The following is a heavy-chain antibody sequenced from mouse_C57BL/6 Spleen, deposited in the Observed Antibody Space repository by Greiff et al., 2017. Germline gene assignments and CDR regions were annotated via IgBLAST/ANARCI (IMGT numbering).Heavy chain of an antibody. V-gene: IGHV1-82*01. CDR1: GYAFSSSW. CDR3: ARYGYDPYYYAMDY. D-gene: IGHD2-2*01. J-gene: IGHJ4*01. CDR2: IYPGDGDA. Sequence: VKLMESGPELVKPGASVKISCKASGYAFSSSWMNWVKQRPGKGLEWIGRIYPGDGDANYNGKFKGKATLTADKSSSTAYMQLSSLTSEDSAVYFCARYGYDPYYYAMDYWGQGTSVTVSS.